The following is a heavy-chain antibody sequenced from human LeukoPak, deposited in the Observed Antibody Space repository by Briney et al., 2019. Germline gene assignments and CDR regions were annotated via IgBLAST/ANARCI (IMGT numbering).Heavy chain of an antibody. CDR2: ISYDGSNK. J-gene: IGHJ4*02. CDR3: ARVGTTDFVY. Sequence: GGSLRLSCAASGFTFSSYAMHWVRQAPGKGLEWVAVISYDGSNKYYADSVKGRFTISRDNSKNTLYLQMNSLRAEDTAVYYCARVGTTDFVYWGQGTLVNVSS. V-gene: IGHV3-30*01. CDR1: GFTFSSYA. D-gene: IGHD1-7*01.